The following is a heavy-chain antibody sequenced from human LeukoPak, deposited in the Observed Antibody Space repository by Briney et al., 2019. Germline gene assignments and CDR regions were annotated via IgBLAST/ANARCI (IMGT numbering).Heavy chain of an antibody. V-gene: IGHV3-7*01. D-gene: IGHD4-11*01. CDR2: IKQGGSDK. CDR1: GFTFRSYS. Sequence: GGSLRLSCAASGFTFRSYSMNWVRQAPGKGLEWVANIKQGGSDKYYVGSVKGRFTISRDDGKNSLYLQMNSLRVEDTAVYYCARDAFSKPDYWGQGTLVTVSS. CDR3: ARDAFSKPDY. J-gene: IGHJ4*02.